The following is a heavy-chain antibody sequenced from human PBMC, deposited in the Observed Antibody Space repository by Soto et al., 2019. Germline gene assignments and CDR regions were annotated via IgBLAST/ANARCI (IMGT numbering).Heavy chain of an antibody. CDR2: IIPIFGTA. Sequence: QVQLVQSGAEVKKPGSSVNVSCKASGGTFSSYAISWVRQAPGQGLERMGGIIPIFGTANYAQKFQGRVTITGDESTSTAYMELGSLSSEDTAVSYCARDMVRGVQFGWFEPWGQGTLVTVSS. CDR3: ARDMVRGVQFGWFEP. CDR1: GGTFSSYA. D-gene: IGHD3-10*01. V-gene: IGHV1-69*01. J-gene: IGHJ5*02.